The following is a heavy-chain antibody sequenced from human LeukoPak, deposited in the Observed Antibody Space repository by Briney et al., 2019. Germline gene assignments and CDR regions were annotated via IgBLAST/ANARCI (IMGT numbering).Heavy chain of an antibody. D-gene: IGHD3-10*01. Sequence: GGSLRLSCVASGFTFSGAAIHWVRQASGKGLEWVGRIRSKPNNYAAAYGALVKGRFTISRDDSENTAYLQMNSLKSDDTAVYFCASELRYYFTMDVWGKGTTVTVSS. V-gene: IGHV3-73*01. CDR2: IRSKPNNYAA. J-gene: IGHJ6*04. CDR3: ASELRYYFTMDV. CDR1: GFTFSGAA.